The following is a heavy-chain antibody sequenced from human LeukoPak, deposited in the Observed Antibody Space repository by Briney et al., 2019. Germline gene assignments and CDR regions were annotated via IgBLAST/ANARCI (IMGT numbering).Heavy chain of an antibody. D-gene: IGHD3-10*01. CDR1: GGSISSYY. CDR3: ARHWNGVTMVRGVSLWFDP. CDR2: IYYSGST. V-gene: IGHV4-59*08. Sequence: SETLSLTCTVSGGSISSYYWSWIRQPPGKGLEWIGYIYYSGSTNYNPSPKSRVTISVDTSKNQFSLKLSSVTAADTAVYYCARHWNGVTMVRGVSLWFDPWGQGTLVTVSS. J-gene: IGHJ5*02.